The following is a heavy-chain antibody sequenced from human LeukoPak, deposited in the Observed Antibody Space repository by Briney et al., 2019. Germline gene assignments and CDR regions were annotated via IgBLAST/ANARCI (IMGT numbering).Heavy chain of an antibody. D-gene: IGHD3-9*01. V-gene: IGHV3-20*04. J-gene: IGHJ3*02. CDR3: ARFVLRYFDWTPGGAFDI. Sequence: GGSLSLSCAASGFTFDDYGMSWVRQAPGKGLEWVSGINWNGGNTGYADSVKGRFTISRDNAKNSLYLQMNSLRAEDTALYYCARFVLRYFDWTPGGAFDIWGQGTMVTVSS. CDR1: GFTFDDYG. CDR2: INWNGGNT.